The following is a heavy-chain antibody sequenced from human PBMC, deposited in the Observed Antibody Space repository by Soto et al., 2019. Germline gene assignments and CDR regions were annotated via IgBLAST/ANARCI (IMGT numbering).Heavy chain of an antibody. V-gene: IGHV3-15*07. CDR1: GFTFSNAW. CDR3: TPMEWLLYSYYGMDV. Sequence: EVQLVESGGGLVKPGGSIRLSCAASGFTFSNAWMNWVRQAPGKGLEWVGRIKSKTDGGTTDYAAPVKGRFTISRDDSKNTLYLQINSLKTEDTAVYYCTPMEWLLYSYYGMDVWGQGTTVTVYS. J-gene: IGHJ6*02. D-gene: IGHD3-3*01. CDR2: IKSKTDGGTT.